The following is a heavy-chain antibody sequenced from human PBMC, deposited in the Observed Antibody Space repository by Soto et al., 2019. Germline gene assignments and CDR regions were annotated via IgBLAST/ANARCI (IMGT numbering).Heavy chain of an antibody. CDR2: ISWNSGSI. CDR3: AKAGLGYCSGGSFYLAFDYYYRMDV. V-gene: IGHV3-9*01. J-gene: IGHJ6*01. CDR1: GFTFDDYA. Sequence: EVQLVESGGGLVQPGRSLRLSCAASGFTFDDYAMHWVRQAPGKGLEGVSGISWNSGSIGYADSVKGRFTISRDNATKSLYLQMNSLRADDTALYYCAKAGLGYCSGGSFYLAFDYYYRMDVWGQGTTVSVSS. D-gene: IGHD2-15*01.